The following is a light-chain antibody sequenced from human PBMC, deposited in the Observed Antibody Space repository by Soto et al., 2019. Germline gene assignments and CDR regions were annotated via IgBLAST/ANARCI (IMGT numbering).Light chain of an antibody. CDR1: QSVLYSSNNNHF. Sequence: DIVMTQSPDSLAVSLGERATINCKSSQSVLYSSNNNHFLAWYQQKPGQPPKLLIYWASNRESGVPDRFSGSGSGTEFSLTISSLQAEDVAGYYCQSYFSTPLTFGGGTKVDIK. CDR2: WAS. CDR3: QSYFSTPLT. V-gene: IGKV4-1*01. J-gene: IGKJ4*01.